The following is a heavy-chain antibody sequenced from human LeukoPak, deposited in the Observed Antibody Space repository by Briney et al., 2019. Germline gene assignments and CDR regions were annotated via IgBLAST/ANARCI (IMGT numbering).Heavy chain of an antibody. J-gene: IGHJ4*02. V-gene: IGHV3-33*01. D-gene: IGHD2-15*01. CDR1: GFTFSSYG. Sequence: PGRSLRLSCAASGFTFSSYGIHWVRQAPGKGLEWVAVIWYDGSKKYYEDSVKSRFTISRDNSKNTLYLQMNSLRAEDTAVYYCARDCSGGTCSYFDYWGQGTLVTVSS. CDR3: ARDCSGGTCSYFDY. CDR2: IWYDGSKK.